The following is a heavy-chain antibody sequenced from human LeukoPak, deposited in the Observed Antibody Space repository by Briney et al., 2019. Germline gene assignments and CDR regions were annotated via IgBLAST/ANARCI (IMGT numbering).Heavy chain of an antibody. Sequence: SETLSLTCTVSGASVSSHYWSWIRQPPGKGLEWIGYSHYSGSTSYNPSLKSRVTISVDTSKNQFSLKLTSVPAADTAVYYCARRGGYSYGYGYWGQGTLVTVSS. CDR2: SHYSGST. CDR1: GASVSSHY. CDR3: ARRGGYSYGYGY. D-gene: IGHD5-18*01. V-gene: IGHV4-59*08. J-gene: IGHJ4*02.